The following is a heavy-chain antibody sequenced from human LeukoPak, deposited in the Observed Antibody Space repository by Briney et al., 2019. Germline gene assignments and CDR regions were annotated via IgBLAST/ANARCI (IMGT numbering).Heavy chain of an antibody. V-gene: IGHV3-33*01. J-gene: IGHJ4*02. Sequence: GRSLRLSCAASGFTFSSYGMHWVRQAPGKGLEWVAFIRYDGSNKYYADSVKGRFTISRDNSKNTLYLQMNSLRAEDTAVYYCARVRDYGGNSGSDYWGQGTLVTVSS. D-gene: IGHD4-23*01. CDR2: IRYDGSNK. CDR3: ARVRDYGGNSGSDY. CDR1: GFTFSSYG.